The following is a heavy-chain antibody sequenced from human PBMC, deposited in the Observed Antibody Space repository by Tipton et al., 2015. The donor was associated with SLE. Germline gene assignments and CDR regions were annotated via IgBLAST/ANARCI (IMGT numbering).Heavy chain of an antibody. D-gene: IGHD3-10*01. CDR1: GGSISSGTYS. V-gene: IGHV4-39*07. CDR3: ARGGRQLVPFTWFDS. CDR2: IYHSGST. J-gene: IGHJ5*01. Sequence: TLSLTCTVSGGSISSGTYSWSWIRQPPGKGLEWIGSIYHSGSTYYNPSLKSRVTISVDTSKNQFSLKLSSVTAADTALYYCARGGRQLVPFTWFDSWGQGTLVTVSS.